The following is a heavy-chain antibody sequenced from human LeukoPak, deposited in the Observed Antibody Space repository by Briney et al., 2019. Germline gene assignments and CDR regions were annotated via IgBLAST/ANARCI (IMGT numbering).Heavy chain of an antibody. Sequence: GGSLRLSCAASGFTFSSYGMDWVRQAPGKGLEWVSYISTSGSTQYYADSVKGRFTISRDNAKNSLCLQMNSLRAEDTAVYYCAREGFCSTTTCHFSFDYWGQGILVTVSS. J-gene: IGHJ4*02. V-gene: IGHV3-48*03. D-gene: IGHD2-2*01. CDR3: AREGFCSTTTCHFSFDY. CDR1: GFTFSSYG. CDR2: ISTSGSTQ.